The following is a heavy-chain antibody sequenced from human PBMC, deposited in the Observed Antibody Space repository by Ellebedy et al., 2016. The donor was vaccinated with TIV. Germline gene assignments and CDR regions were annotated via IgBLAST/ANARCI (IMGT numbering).Heavy chain of an antibody. J-gene: IGHJ5*02. Sequence: LSLTCAASGFTFSSYWMHWVRQAPGKGLVWVSRINSDGSSTSYADSVKGRFTISRENAKNALFLQMDGLRVDDSAVYYCVGFGVFNLWGQGAPVTVSS. CDR1: GFTFSSYW. CDR3: VGFGVFNL. D-gene: IGHD3-3*01. V-gene: IGHV3-74*01. CDR2: INSDGSST.